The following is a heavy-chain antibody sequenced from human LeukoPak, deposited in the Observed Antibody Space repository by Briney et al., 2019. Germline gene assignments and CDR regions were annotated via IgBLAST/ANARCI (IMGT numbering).Heavy chain of an antibody. D-gene: IGHD6-13*01. V-gene: IGHV1-2*02. CDR2: INPNSGGT. CDR1: GYTFNGYY. CDR3: AREERRGYSSSWDLDY. J-gene: IGHJ4*02. Sequence: GASVKVSCKASGYTFNGYYMHWVRQAPGQGLECMGWINPNSGGTNYAQKFQGRVNMTRDTFISTGYMELSRLRSDDTAVYYCAREERRGYSSSWDLDYWGQGTLVTVSS.